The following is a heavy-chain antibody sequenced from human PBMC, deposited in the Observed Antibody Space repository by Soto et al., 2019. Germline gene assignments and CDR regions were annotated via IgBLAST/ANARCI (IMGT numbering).Heavy chain of an antibody. V-gene: IGHV3-23*01. CDR2: TIDSGGRS. Sequence: EVQLLESGGGLVQPGGSLRLSCAASGFTFSSHAMSWVRQAPGKGLEWVSSTIDSGGRSYHADSVRGRFTISRDNSKKTLYLQMNSLRADDPAIDYCAKDKMEQWLVGGYYDYWGQGALVTVSS. CDR3: AKDKMEQWLVGGYYDY. CDR1: GFTFSSHA. J-gene: IGHJ4*02. D-gene: IGHD6-19*01.